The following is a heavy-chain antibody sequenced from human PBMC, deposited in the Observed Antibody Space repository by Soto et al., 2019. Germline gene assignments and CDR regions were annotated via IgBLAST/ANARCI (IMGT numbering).Heavy chain of an antibody. CDR2: IWHNGKNK. CDR1: GFAFSNFG. V-gene: IGHV3-33*04. CDR3: ARDPGQDEAMDY. Sequence: QVQVVESGGGVVQPGRSLRLSCATSGFAFSNFGMHWVRQVPGKGLEWVAVIWHNGKNKDYADYAKGRFTISRDNSKNFLYLEINSLRVEDTAIYYCARDPGQDEAMDYWGQGTLVTVSS. J-gene: IGHJ4*02.